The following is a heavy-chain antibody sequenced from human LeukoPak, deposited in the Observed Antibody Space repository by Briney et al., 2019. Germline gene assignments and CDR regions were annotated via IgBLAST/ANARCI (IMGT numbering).Heavy chain of an antibody. CDR2: IYYSGNT. J-gene: IGHJ4*02. V-gene: IGHV4-34*01. D-gene: IGHD3-22*01. CDR3: ERISSRYYHDSSGYPVTPFDY. CDR1: GGSFSGYY. Sequence: SETLSLTCAVYGGSFSGYYWSWIRQPPGKGLEWIGSIYYSGNTYYNESLKSRLTISVDKAKNHVSLKLSSVTAADTAVHYCERISSRYYHDSSGYPVTPFDYWGQGTRVTVSS.